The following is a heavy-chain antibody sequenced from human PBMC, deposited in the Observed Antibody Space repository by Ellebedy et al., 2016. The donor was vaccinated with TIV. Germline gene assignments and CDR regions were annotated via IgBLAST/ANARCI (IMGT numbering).Heavy chain of an antibody. Sequence: SGPTLVKPTQTLTLTCTFSGFSLSTSGVGVGWIRQPPGKALEWLALIYWDDDKRYSPSLKSRLTITKDTSKNQVFLTMTNMDPVDKATYYCAHSPYYDFWSGHCGYFDYWGQGTLVTVSS. CDR1: GFSLSTSGVG. CDR2: IYWDDDK. D-gene: IGHD3-3*01. J-gene: IGHJ4*02. CDR3: AHSPYYDFWSGHCGYFDY. V-gene: IGHV2-5*02.